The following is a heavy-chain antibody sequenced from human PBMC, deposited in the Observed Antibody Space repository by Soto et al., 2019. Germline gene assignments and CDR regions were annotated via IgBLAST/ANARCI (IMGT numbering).Heavy chain of an antibody. Sequence: ASVKVSCKASGYTFTAYYIHWVRQAPGQGLEWVALINPNTGGTNSAQKFQGRVTMTRDTSISTAYLELSTLTSDDTAVYYCARNGHRSGDFWGQGTLVTVSS. J-gene: IGHJ4*02. V-gene: IGHV1-2*02. CDR2: INPNTGGT. D-gene: IGHD1-26*01. CDR1: GYTFTAYY. CDR3: ARNGHRSGDF.